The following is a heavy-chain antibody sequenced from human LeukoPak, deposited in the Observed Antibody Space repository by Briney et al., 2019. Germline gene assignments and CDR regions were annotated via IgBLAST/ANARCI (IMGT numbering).Heavy chain of an antibody. Sequence: GGSLRLSCAASGFTFGSYSMNWVRQVPGRGLQWVSSISSTSRYIYYADSVKGRFTVSRDNAKNSLSLQMNSLGAEGTAVYYCARCYASGSYGIDYWGQGTRVTVSS. CDR3: ARCYASGSYGIDY. CDR1: GFTFGSYS. D-gene: IGHD3-10*01. J-gene: IGHJ4*02. V-gene: IGHV3-21*01. CDR2: ISSTSRYI.